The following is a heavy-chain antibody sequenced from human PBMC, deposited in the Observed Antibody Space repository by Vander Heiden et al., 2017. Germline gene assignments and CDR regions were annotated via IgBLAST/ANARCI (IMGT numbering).Heavy chain of an antibody. CDR3: SIDSSDYGMDV. CDR2: IYYSGTT. D-gene: IGHD6-25*01. J-gene: IGHJ6*02. Sequence: QVQLPESGPGLVKPSETLSLPRTVSGDSLRSYYWRCIRLPPGKGLEWIGYIYYSGTTNYNPSLKSLVTISVDTSKNQFSLKLSSVTSADTAVYYCSIDSSDYGMDVWGQGTTVTVSS. CDR1: GDSLRSYY. V-gene: IGHV4-59*01.